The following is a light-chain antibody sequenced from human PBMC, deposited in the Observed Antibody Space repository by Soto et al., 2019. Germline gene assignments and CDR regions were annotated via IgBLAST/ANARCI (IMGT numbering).Light chain of an antibody. CDR3: SSHTSTSTWV. J-gene: IGLJ3*02. V-gene: IGLV2-14*01. Sequence: QPVLTQPASVSGSPGQSITISCTGTSSDIGDYNYVSWYQQHPGKAPKLIIFEVGDRPSGVSNRFSGSKSGYTASLTISGLQAEDEADYYCSSHTSTSTWVFGAGTKLTVL. CDR2: EVG. CDR1: SSDIGDYNY.